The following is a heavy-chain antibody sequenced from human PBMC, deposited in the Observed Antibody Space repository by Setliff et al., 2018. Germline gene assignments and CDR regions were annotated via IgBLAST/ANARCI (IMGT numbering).Heavy chain of an antibody. CDR3: AGDPPGPHLVYTY. Sequence: PGGSLRLSCADSGFTFTSYAMNWVRQAPGKGLEWVSAISGSGGSTDYADSVKGRFTISRDNSKNTLYLQMNGLRAEDTAIYYCAGDPPGPHLVYTYWGQGALVTVSS. J-gene: IGHJ4*02. D-gene: IGHD3-16*01. V-gene: IGHV3-23*01. CDR1: GFTFTSYA. CDR2: ISGSGGST.